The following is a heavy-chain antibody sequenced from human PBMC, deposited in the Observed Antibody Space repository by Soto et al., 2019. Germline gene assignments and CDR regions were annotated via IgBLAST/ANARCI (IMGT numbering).Heavy chain of an antibody. V-gene: IGHV4-4*07. D-gene: IGHD3-22*01. CDR1: GGSISSYY. CDR3: ASERYYYHSSGYYWFDP. Sequence: PSETLSLTCTVCGGSISSYYWSWIRQPAGKGLEWIGRIYTSGSTNYNPSLKSRVTMSVDTSKNQFSLKLSSVTAADTAVHYCASERYYYHSSGYYWFDPWGQGTLVTSPQ. CDR2: IYTSGST. J-gene: IGHJ5*02.